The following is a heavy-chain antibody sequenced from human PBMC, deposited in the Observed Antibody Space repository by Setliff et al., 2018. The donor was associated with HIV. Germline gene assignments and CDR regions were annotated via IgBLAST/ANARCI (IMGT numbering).Heavy chain of an antibody. V-gene: IGHV4-38-2*01. CDR3: ARQSITIFGVVISGFGP. D-gene: IGHD3-3*01. CDR1: NYSINSGYY. CDR2: IYHSGST. Sequence: SETLSLTCAVSNYSINSGYYWGWSRQPPGKGLEWIGSIYHSGSTYYNPSLKSRVTISVDTSKNQVSLRLTSVTAADTAVYYCARQSITIFGVVISGFGPWGQGTLVTVSS. J-gene: IGHJ5*02.